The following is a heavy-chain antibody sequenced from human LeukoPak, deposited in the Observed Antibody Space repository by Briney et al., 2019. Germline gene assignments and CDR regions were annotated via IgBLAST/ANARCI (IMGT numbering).Heavy chain of an antibody. CDR3: ARDPANSWAMDV. D-gene: IGHD4-23*01. J-gene: IGHJ6*02. CDR1: GFTFSSYA. Sequence: GGSLRLSCAASGFTFSSYAMSWVRQAPGKGLEWVSLVSAGGGSTYYADSVKGRFTISRDNSKNTLYLQMSSLRAEDTAVYYCARDPANSWAMDVWGQGTTVTVSS. V-gene: IGHV3-23*01. CDR2: VSAGGGST.